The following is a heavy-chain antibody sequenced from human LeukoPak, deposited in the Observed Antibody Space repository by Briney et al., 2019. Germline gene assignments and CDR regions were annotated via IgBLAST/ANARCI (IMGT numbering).Heavy chain of an antibody. CDR1: GFTFSDYY. D-gene: IGHD3-22*01. Sequence: GGSLRLSCAASGFTFSDYYMNWVRQAPGKGLEWVSYISSSSSTIYYADSVKGRFTISRDNAKNSLYLQMNSLRAEDTAVYYCARGPHTPVGYYYDSSGYGMDVWGQGTTVTVSS. CDR2: ISSSSSTI. J-gene: IGHJ6*02. V-gene: IGHV3-48*01. CDR3: ARGPHTPVGYYYDSSGYGMDV.